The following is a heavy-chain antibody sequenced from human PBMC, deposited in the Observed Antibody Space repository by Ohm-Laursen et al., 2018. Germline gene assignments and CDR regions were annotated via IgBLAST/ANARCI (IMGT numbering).Heavy chain of an antibody. CDR2: IGGSGSST. D-gene: IGHD3-16*01. CDR3: ATRGALDD. J-gene: IGHJ4*02. V-gene: IGHV3-23*01. CDR1: GFTFSTYG. Sequence: SLRLSCTASGFTFSTYGMYWVRQAPGPGLEWVSAIGGSGSSTYYADSVKGRFTISRDNSKNTLYLQMNSLRVEDTAVYYFATRGALDDWGKGTLVTVSS.